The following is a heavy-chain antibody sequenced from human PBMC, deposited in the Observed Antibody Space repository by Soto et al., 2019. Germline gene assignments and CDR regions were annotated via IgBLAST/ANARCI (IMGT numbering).Heavy chain of an antibody. Sequence: ASVKVSCKASGYTFTSYGINWVRQAPGQGLEWMGWISPNSGGTNYAQKFQGWVTMTGDTSISTAYMELSRLRSDDTAVYYCARDLGPGNAGTRDYYYGMDVWGQGTTVTVSS. V-gene: IGHV1-2*04. CDR2: ISPNSGGT. J-gene: IGHJ6*02. CDR3: ARDLGPGNAGTRDYYYGMDV. CDR1: GYTFTSYG. D-gene: IGHD1-1*01.